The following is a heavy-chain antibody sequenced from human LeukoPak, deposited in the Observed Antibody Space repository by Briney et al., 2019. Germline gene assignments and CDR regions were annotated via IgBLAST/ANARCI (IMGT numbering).Heavy chain of an antibody. CDR3: ARHLDEYSSSSRAHGDY. D-gene: IGHD6-6*01. CDR2: IYYSGST. V-gene: IGHV4-31*03. CDR1: GGSISSGGYY. J-gene: IGHJ4*02. Sequence: PSQTLSLTCTVSGGSISSGGYYWSWIRQHPGKGLEWIGYIYYSGSTYYNPSLKSRVTISVDTSKNQFSLKLSSVTAADTAVYYCARHLDEYSSSSRAHGDYWGQGTLVTVSS.